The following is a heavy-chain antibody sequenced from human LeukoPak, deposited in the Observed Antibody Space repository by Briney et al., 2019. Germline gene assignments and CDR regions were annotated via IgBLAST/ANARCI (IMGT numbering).Heavy chain of an antibody. CDR3: ARELKRDFDY. CDR1: GFTFSSYE. J-gene: IGHJ4*02. Sequence: GGSLRLSCAASGFTFSSYEMNWVRQAPGKGREGVSYISSSGSTIYYADSVKGRFTISRDNAKNSLYLQMNSLRAEDTAVYYCARELKRDFDYWGQGALVTVSS. V-gene: IGHV3-48*03. D-gene: IGHD5-24*01. CDR2: ISSSGSTI.